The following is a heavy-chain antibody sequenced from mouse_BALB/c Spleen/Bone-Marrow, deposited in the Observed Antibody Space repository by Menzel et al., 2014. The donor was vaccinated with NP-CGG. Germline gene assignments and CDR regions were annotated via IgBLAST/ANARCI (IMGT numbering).Heavy chain of an antibody. CDR2: INPYNDGT. V-gene: IGHV1-14*01. J-gene: IGHJ4*01. CDR1: GYTFXAYV. D-gene: IGHD2-4*01. Sequence: HLVESGPELVKPGASVKMSCKASGYTFXAYVMHWVQQKPGQGLEWIGYINPYNDGTKYNEKFKGKATLTSDKSSSTAYMALSSLTSEDSAVYYCAREGGLRRGDYYAMDYWGQGTSVTVSS. CDR3: AREGGLRRGDYYAMDY.